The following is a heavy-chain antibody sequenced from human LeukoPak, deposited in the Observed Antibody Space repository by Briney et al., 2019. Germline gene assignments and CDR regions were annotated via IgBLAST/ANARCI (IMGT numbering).Heavy chain of an antibody. Sequence: PSETLSLTCAVYGGSFSSYYWTWIRQPPGKGLEWIGEINHSGSTNYNPSLKSRVTISVDTSKNQFSLKLSSVTAADTAVYYCARDRRSGSYAYDYFDYWGQGTLVTVSS. V-gene: IGHV4-34*01. J-gene: IGHJ4*02. D-gene: IGHD1-26*01. CDR1: GGSFSSYY. CDR3: ARDRRSGSYAYDYFDY. CDR2: INHSGST.